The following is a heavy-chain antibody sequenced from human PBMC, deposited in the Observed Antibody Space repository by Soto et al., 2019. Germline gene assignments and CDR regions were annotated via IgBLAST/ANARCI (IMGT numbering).Heavy chain of an antibody. CDR2: SYYSGTS. Sequence: PSETLSLTCTVSGGSIRFQSYYWTWIRQTPGKGLEWVGSSYYSGTSYFNPALKGRVTISVDTSTNQFSLRLTSVTAADTAVYYCTRRYNGNDYYFDPWGQGTLVTVSS. CDR3: TRRYNGNDYYFDP. CDR1: GGSIRFQSYY. J-gene: IGHJ5*02. D-gene: IGHD1-20*01. V-gene: IGHV4-39*01.